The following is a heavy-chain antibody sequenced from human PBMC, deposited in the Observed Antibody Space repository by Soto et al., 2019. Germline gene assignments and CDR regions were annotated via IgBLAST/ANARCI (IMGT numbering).Heavy chain of an antibody. CDR1: GLTFSNYA. CDR2: ISGSGGDT. Sequence: EVQLLESGGGLVQPGGSLRLSCAASGLTFSNYAMNWVRQAPGKGLDWVSGISGSGGDTYYADSVKGRFTVSRDNSKNTLYLQMNSLGAEDTAVYYCAKVRYSTSSTKYHFDYWGRGTLVTVSS. D-gene: IGHD6-6*01. J-gene: IGHJ4*02. V-gene: IGHV3-23*01. CDR3: AKVRYSTSSTKYHFDY.